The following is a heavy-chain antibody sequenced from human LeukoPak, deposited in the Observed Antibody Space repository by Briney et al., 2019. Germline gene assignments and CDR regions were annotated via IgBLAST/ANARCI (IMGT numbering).Heavy chain of an antibody. J-gene: IGHJ6*02. D-gene: IGHD3-22*01. Sequence: GGSLRLSCGASGFTFSGAAMRWVRQAPGKGVEGVSDISGSGGSTYYADSVKGRFTIYRDDSENTLYLKMNSLRAEDTALYYCVKSSRVVVIANHYYYYGMDVWGQGTTVTVSS. CDR1: GFTFSGAA. CDR2: ISGSGGST. V-gene: IGHV3-23*01. CDR3: VKSSRVVVIANHYYYYGMDV.